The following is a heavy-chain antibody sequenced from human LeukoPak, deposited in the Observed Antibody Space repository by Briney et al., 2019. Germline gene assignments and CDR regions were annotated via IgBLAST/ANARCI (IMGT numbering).Heavy chain of an antibody. CDR1: GASINIYY. J-gene: IGHJ4*02. Sequence: SSETLSLTCTVSGASINIYYWRWVRQPAGKGLEWIGRIYTSGSTNYNPSLKSRVTISIDTSKNQYSLNLNSVTAADTAVYYCARTYSSDWFEYYFDYWGQGTLVTVSS. CDR2: IYTSGST. CDR3: ARTYSSDWFEYYFDY. V-gene: IGHV4-4*07. D-gene: IGHD6-13*01.